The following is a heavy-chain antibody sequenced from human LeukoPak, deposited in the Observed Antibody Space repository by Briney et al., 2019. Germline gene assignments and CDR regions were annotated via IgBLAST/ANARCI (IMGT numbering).Heavy chain of an antibody. Sequence: SETLSLTCAVYGGSFSGYYWSWIRQPPGKGLEWIGSIDHSGSTYYNPSLKSRVTISVDTSKNQFSLKLSSVTAADTAVYYCARDPSASIAARGVWFDPWGQGTLVTVSS. CDR1: GGSFSGYY. CDR3: ARDPSASIAARGVWFDP. J-gene: IGHJ5*02. CDR2: IDHSGST. D-gene: IGHD6-6*01. V-gene: IGHV4-34*01.